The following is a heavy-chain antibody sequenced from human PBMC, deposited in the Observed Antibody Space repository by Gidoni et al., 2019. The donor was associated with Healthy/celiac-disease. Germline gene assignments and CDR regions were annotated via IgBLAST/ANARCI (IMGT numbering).Heavy chain of an antibody. V-gene: IGHV3-15*01. D-gene: IGHD2-15*01. J-gene: IGHJ4*02. Sequence: EVQLVESGGGLVKPGGSLRPSCAASGFTFSKSWMSWVRQAPGKGLEWVGRIKSKTDGGTTDYAAPVKGRFTISRDDSKNTLYLQMNSLKTEDTAVYYCTTGIVVVVAALIDYWGQGTLVTVSS. CDR3: TTGIVVVVAALIDY. CDR1: GFTFSKSW. CDR2: IKSKTDGGTT.